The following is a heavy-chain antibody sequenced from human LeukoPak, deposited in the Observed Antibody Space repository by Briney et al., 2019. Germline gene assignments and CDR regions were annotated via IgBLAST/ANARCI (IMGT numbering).Heavy chain of an antibody. V-gene: IGHV3-23*01. D-gene: IGHD6-19*01. Sequence: GGSLRLSCPASGFTFSSYAMSWVRQAPGKGLEWVSAISGSGGSTYYADSVKGRFTISRDNSKNTLYLQMNSLRAEDTAVYYCAKGSRAYSSGWLDYWGQGTLVTVSS. CDR3: AKGSRAYSSGWLDY. J-gene: IGHJ4*02. CDR1: GFTFSSYA. CDR2: ISGSGGST.